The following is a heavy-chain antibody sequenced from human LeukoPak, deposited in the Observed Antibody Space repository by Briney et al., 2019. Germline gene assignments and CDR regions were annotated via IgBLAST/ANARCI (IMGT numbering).Heavy chain of an antibody. D-gene: IGHD1-26*01. CDR1: GGTFSSYA. V-gene: IGHV1-69*05. J-gene: IGHJ3*02. CDR2: IIPIFGTA. Sequence: ASVKVSCKASGGTFSSYAISWVRQAPGQGLEWMGRIIPIFGTANYAQKFQGRVTITTDESTSTAYMELSSLRSEDTAVYYCAKKSVGTSQGGAFDIWGQGTMVTVSS. CDR3: AKKSVGTSQGGAFDI.